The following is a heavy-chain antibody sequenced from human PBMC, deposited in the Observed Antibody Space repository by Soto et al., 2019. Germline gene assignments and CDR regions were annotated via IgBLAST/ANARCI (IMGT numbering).Heavy chain of an antibody. Sequence: ASVKVSCKASGYTFTSYGISWVRQAPGQGLEWMGWISAYNGNTNYAQKLQGRVTMTTDTATSTAHMELRSLRSDDTAVYYCARDLGHVFGVVSVDYWGPGTMVSVSS. CDR3: ARDLGHVFGVVSVDY. CDR2: ISAYNGNT. CDR1: GYTFTSYG. V-gene: IGHV1-18*04. D-gene: IGHD3-3*01. J-gene: IGHJ4*02.